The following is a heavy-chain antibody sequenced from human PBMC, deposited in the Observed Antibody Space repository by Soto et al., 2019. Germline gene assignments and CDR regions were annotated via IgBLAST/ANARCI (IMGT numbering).Heavy chain of an antibody. J-gene: IGHJ6*02. CDR3: ANQYRPDYYGSGSYYTPIGMDV. V-gene: IGHV3-30*18. D-gene: IGHD3-10*01. CDR2: ISYDGSNK. CDR1: GFTFSSYG. Sequence: GGSLRLSCAASGFTFSSYGMHWVRQAPGKGLEWVAVISYDGSNKYYADSVKGRFTISRDNSKNTLYLQMNSLRAEDTAVYYCANQYRPDYYGSGSYYTPIGMDVWGQGTTVTVSS.